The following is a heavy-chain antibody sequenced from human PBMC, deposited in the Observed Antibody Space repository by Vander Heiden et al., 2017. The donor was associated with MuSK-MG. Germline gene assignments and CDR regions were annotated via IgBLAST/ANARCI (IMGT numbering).Heavy chain of an antibody. CDR3: AKDGATSPKYYYMDV. V-gene: IGHV3-9*01. CDR2: ISWNSGSI. D-gene: IGHD3-10*01. Sequence: EVQLLVSGGGLVQPGIGLGSSCAAPRLNFDYYAMHWVRQAPGKGLEWVSVISWNSGSIGYADSVKGRFTISRDNAKNSLYLQMNSLRAEDTALYYCAKDGATSPKYYYMDVWGKGTAVTVSS. CDR1: RLNFDYYA. J-gene: IGHJ6*03.